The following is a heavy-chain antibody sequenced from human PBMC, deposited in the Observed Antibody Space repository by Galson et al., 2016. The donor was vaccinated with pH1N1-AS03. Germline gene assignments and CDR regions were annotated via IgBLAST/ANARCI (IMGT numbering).Heavy chain of an antibody. J-gene: IGHJ6*02. CDR2: ISSDGDER. CDR3: AREGSSHGPIDAGGLGV. CDR1: GFRFRDFP. Sequence: SLRLSCAVPGFRFRDFPMNWVRQAPGKGLEWVAIISSDGDERFYVGSVEGRFTISRDNSKKTLFLQMNNMTVEDSAVYYCAREGSSHGPIDAGGLGVWGRGTTVIVFS. V-gene: IGHV3-30*04. D-gene: IGHD3-10*01.